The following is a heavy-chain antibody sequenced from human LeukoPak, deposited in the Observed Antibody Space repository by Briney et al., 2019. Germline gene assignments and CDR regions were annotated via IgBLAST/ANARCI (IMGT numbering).Heavy chain of an antibody. J-gene: IGHJ4*02. V-gene: IGHV4-4*07. Sequence: PSETLSLTCTVSGGSISNYYWSWIRQPAGKGLEWIGHIYSSGSTNYNPSLKSRVTMSVDTSKNQFSVKLSSVTAADTAVYYCARCRSTTIITRFDYWGQGTLVTVSS. CDR3: ARCRSTTIITRFDY. CDR1: GGSISNYY. CDR2: IYSSGST. D-gene: IGHD3-22*01.